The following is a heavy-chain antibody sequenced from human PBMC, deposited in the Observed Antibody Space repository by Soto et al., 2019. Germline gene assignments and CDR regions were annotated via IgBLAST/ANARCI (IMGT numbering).Heavy chain of an antibody. D-gene: IGHD4-17*01. CDR2: IIPIFGTA. J-gene: IGHJ6*02. CDR1: GGTFSSYA. V-gene: IGHV1-69*13. CDR3: ARDSPTVTHTGVWVNGMDV. Sequence: SVKVSCKASGGTFSSYAISWVRQAPGQGLEWMGGIIPIFGTANYAQKFQGRVTITADESTSTAYMELSSLRSEDTAVYYCARDSPTVTHTGVWVNGMDVWGQGTTVTVSS.